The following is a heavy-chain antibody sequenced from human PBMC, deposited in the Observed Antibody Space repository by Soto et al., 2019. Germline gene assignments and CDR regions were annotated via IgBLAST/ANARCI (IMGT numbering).Heavy chain of an antibody. D-gene: IGHD3-3*01. CDR2: IGTAGDT. Sequence: PGGSLRLSCAASGFTFSSYDMHWVRQATGKGLEWVSAIGTAGDTYYPGSVKGRFTISRENAKNSLYLQMNSLRAGDTAVYYCARALRFLEWLDYAMDVWGQGTTVTVSS. J-gene: IGHJ6*02. CDR3: ARALRFLEWLDYAMDV. V-gene: IGHV3-13*01. CDR1: GFTFSSYD.